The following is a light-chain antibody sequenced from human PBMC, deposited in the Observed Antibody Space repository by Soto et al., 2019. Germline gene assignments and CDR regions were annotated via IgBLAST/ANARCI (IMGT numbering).Light chain of an antibody. Sequence: QSVLTKPASVSGSPGQSITISCTGTSSDIGSYNYVSWYQQHPGKAPKLMIYEVSDRPSGVSSRFSGSKSGNTASLTLSGLQAEDEADYYCSSYTTSNTCVFGTGTKLTVL. CDR3: SSYTTSNTCV. J-gene: IGLJ1*01. CDR2: EVS. CDR1: SSDIGSYNY. V-gene: IGLV2-14*01.